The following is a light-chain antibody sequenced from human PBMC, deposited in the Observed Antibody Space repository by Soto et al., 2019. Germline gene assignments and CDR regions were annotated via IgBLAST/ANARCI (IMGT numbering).Light chain of an antibody. V-gene: IGLV2-11*01. Sequence: QSALTQPRSVSGSPGQSVTISCTGTSSDIGGYNYVSWYQQHPGKAPKLMIYDVIKRPSGVPDRFSGSKSGNTASLTIYGLQAEDEADYYCCSYTDSSNYVFGTGTKLTVL. J-gene: IGLJ1*01. CDR1: SSDIGGYNY. CDR3: CSYTDSSNYV. CDR2: DVI.